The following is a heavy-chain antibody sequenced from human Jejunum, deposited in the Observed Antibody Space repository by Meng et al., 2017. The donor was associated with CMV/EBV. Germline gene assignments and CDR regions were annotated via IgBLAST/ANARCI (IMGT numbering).Heavy chain of an antibody. V-gene: IGHV3-74*01. D-gene: IGHD2-15*01. CDR1: GFTFSTYW. CDR3: ARAMTYSDDALDV. J-gene: IGHJ3*01. Sequence: SGFTFSTYWMHWVRQVPGKGLVCVSRINSDGSTTNYADSVKGRFSISKDNFKNRLYLQMDSLRAEDTAIYYCARAMTYSDDALDVWGQGTRVTVSS. CDR2: INSDGSTT.